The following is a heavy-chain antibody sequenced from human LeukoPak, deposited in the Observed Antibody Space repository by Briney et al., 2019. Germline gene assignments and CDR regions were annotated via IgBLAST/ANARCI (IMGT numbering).Heavy chain of an antibody. D-gene: IGHD2-15*01. J-gene: IGHJ4*02. CDR2: MNPNSGNT. Sequence: ASVTVSCKASGYTFTSYDINWVRQATGQGLEWMGWMNPNSGNTGYAQKFQGRVTMTRNTSISTAYMELSSLRSVDTAVYYCARGRVVVVAATDSPVDYWGQGTLVTVSS. CDR3: ARGRVVVVAATDSPVDY. V-gene: IGHV1-8*01. CDR1: GYTFTSYD.